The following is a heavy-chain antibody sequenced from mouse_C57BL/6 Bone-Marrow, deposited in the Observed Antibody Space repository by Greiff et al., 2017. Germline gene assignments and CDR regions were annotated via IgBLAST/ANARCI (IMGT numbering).Heavy chain of an antibody. CDR3: ARSDGYHAGWYFDV. D-gene: IGHD2-3*01. J-gene: IGHJ1*03. CDR1: GYTFTNYW. Sequence: VQLMESGAELVRPGTSVKMSCKASGYTFTNYWIGWAKQRPGHGLEWIGDIYPGGGYTNYNEKFKGKATLTADKSSSTAYMQFSSLTSEDSAIYYCARSDGYHAGWYFDVWGTGTTVTVSS. CDR2: IYPGGGYT. V-gene: IGHV1-63*01.